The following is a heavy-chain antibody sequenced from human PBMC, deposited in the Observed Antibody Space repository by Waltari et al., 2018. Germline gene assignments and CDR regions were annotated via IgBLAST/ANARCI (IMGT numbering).Heavy chain of an antibody. D-gene: IGHD2-15*01. CDR1: GYSISSGYY. CDR2: IYHSGST. V-gene: IGHV4-38-2*01. Sequence: QVQLQESGPGLVKPSETLSLTCAVSGYSISSGYYWGWIRQPPGKGLEWIGSIYHSGSTYYNPSLKSRVTISVDTSKNQFSLKLSSVTAADTAVYYCATTVVVAAKLSDYYYYGMDVWGQGTTVTVSS. CDR3: ATTVVVAAKLSDYYYYGMDV. J-gene: IGHJ6*02.